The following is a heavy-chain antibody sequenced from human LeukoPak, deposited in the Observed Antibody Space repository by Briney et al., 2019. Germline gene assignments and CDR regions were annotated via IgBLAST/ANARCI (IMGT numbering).Heavy chain of an antibody. J-gene: IGHJ4*02. Sequence: SETLSLTCTVSGGSFSSSSSYWGWIRQPPGKGLEWIGHIYYGGSTSYNASLQSRVTISVDTPKNHFSLQLNSVTAADTAVYYCARRIMGTMEDYWGQGTLVTVSS. CDR1: GGSFSSSSSY. D-gene: IGHD5-12*01. V-gene: IGHV4-39*01. CDR3: ARRIMGTMEDY. CDR2: IYYGGST.